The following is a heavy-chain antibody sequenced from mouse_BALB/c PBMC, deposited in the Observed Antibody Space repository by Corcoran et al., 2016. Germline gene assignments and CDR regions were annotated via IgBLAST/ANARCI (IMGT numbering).Heavy chain of an antibody. CDR2: ISPDSSTI. Sequence: EVKLLESGGGLVQPGGSLIISCVASGFDFSRYWMSWVRQAPGNGLEWIGEISPDSSTINYTPSLKDKFIISRDNAKNTLYLQMSKVRSEDTALYYCEGNYLYAMDYWGQGTSVTVSS. V-gene: IGHV4-1*02. CDR1: GFDFSRYW. D-gene: IGHD2-1*01. J-gene: IGHJ4*01. CDR3: EGNYLYAMDY.